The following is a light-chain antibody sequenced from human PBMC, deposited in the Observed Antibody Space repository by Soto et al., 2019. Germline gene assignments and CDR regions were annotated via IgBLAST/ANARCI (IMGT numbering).Light chain of an antibody. J-gene: IGLJ1*01. CDR2: DVS. CDR3: CSYAGSYNYA. CDR1: SSDVGAYNY. V-gene: IGLV2-11*01. Sequence: QSALTQPRSVSGSPGKSVTISCTGTSSDVGAYNYVSWYQQHPGKAPKVMIYDVSKRPSGVPDRFSGSKSGTTASLTISGLQADDEADYYCCSYAGSYNYAFGSGTKLSVL.